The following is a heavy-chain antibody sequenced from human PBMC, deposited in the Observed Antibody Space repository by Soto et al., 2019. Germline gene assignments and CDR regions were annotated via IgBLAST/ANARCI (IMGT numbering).Heavy chain of an antibody. Sequence: GESLKISCKGSGYSFTSYWIGWVRQMPGKGLEWMGIIYPGDSDTRYSPSFQGQVTISADKSISTAYLQWSSLKASDTAMYYWERLSIAAHYYYGMDVGGQGTTVTVSS. CDR2: IYPGDSDT. CDR3: ERLSIAAHYYYGMDV. CDR1: GYSFTSYW. J-gene: IGHJ6*02. D-gene: IGHD6-6*01. V-gene: IGHV5-51*01.